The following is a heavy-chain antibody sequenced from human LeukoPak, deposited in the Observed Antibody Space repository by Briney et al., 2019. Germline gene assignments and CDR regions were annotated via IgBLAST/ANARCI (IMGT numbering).Heavy chain of an antibody. CDR2: INSDGAST. CDR1: GFAFSSYW. CDR3: ARGTATTAGIDY. Sequence: PGGSLRLSCTASGFAFSSYWMFWVRQVPGRGLVWVSQINSDGASTTYGDPAKGRFTASRDKAKNTLFLQMNSLRVDDTAVYYCARGTATTAGIDYWGQGTLVTVSS. D-gene: IGHD1/OR15-1a*01. J-gene: IGHJ4*02. V-gene: IGHV3-74*01.